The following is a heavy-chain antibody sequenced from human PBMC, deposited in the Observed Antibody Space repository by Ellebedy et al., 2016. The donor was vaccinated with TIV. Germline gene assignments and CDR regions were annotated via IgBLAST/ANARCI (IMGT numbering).Heavy chain of an antibody. CDR1: GGSINSDNY. CDR3: ARDGTSVAFDY. D-gene: IGHD2-2*01. J-gene: IGHJ4*02. CDR2: VYHSGHT. Sequence: MPSETLSLTCGVSGGSINSDNYWSWVRQSPGRGLEWIGEVYHSGHTNYNPSLRSRVSISVDKSKSQFSLRLRSMTAADTAVYYCARDGTSVAFDYWGQGTLVTVSS. V-gene: IGHV4-4*02.